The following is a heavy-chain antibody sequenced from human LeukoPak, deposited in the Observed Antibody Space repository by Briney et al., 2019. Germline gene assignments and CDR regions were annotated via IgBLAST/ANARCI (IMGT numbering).Heavy chain of an antibody. V-gene: IGHV3-74*01. J-gene: IGHJ4*02. CDR2: INTDGSTT. CDR3: AGYRMVSYYFDN. CDR1: GFTFKSYW. D-gene: IGHD2-21*01. Sequence: GGSLRLSCAASGFTFKSYWMYWVRQAPGKGLVWVSRINTDGSTTTYADSVKGRFTISRDNANNMVYLQMNSLRAEDTAVYYCAGYRMVSYYFDNWGQGSLVTVSS.